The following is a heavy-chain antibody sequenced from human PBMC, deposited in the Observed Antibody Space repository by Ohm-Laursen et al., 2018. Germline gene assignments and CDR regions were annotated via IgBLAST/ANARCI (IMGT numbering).Heavy chain of an antibody. CDR2: INPNSGGT. D-gene: IGHD3-16*01. CDR3: ARDLWARYAFDI. V-gene: IGHV1-2*02. Sequence: ASVKVSCKASGYTFTGYYMHWVQQAPGQGLEWMGWINPNSGGTNYAQKFQGRVTMTRDTSISTAYMELSRLRSDDTAVYYCARDLWARYAFDIWGQGTMVTVSS. CDR1: GYTFTGYY. J-gene: IGHJ3*02.